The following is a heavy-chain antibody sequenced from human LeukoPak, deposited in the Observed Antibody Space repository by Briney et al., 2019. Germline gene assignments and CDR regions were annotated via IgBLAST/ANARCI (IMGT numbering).Heavy chain of an antibody. D-gene: IGHD6-6*01. Sequence: SETLSLTCTVSGGSISSGSYYWSWIRQPAGKGLEWIGRIYTSGSTNYNPSLKSRVTISVDTSKNQFSLKLSSVTAADTAVYYCASSPPGKYSSSSRGGEGDYWGQGTLVTVSS. V-gene: IGHV4-61*02. CDR2: IYTSGST. J-gene: IGHJ4*02. CDR3: ASSPPGKYSSSSRGGEGDY. CDR1: GGSISSGSYY.